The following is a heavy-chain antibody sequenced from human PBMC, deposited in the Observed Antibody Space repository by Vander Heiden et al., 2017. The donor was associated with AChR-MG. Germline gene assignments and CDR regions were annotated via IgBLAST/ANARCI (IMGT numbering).Heavy chain of an antibody. CDR2: ISGSGGST. Sequence: EVQLLESGGGLLQPGGSLRLSCAASGFTFSCSAVSWVRQAPGKGLEWVSAISGSGGSTYYADSVKGRFTISRDNSKNTLYLQMNSLRAEDTAVYYCAKLPGYYDFWSGYPRFDPWGQGTLVTVSS. J-gene: IGHJ5*02. CDR1: GFTFSCSA. D-gene: IGHD3-3*01. CDR3: AKLPGYYDFWSGYPRFDP. V-gene: IGHV3-23*01.